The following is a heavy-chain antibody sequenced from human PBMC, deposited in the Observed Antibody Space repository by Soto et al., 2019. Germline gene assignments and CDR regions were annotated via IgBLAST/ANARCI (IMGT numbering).Heavy chain of an antibody. CDR3: VEGWNDF. J-gene: IGHJ4*02. Sequence: EVQLVESGGDLVEPGGSLRLSCVTSGFMFSSAWMSWVRQAPGKGLEWVGRIKSKTDGGARDYAAPVNGRFSISRDDSKNTLYLQMNSLRAEDTALYYCVEGWNDFWGQGTLVTVSS. CDR1: GFMFSSAW. CDR2: IKSKTDGGAR. V-gene: IGHV3-15*01. D-gene: IGHD1-1*01.